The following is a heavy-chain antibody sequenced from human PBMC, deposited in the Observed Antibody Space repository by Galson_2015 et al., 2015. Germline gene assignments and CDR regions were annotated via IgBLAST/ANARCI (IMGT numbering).Heavy chain of an antibody. CDR1: GFTFSDYY. V-gene: IGHV3-11*06. Sequence: SLRLSCAASGFTFSDYYMSWIRQAPGKGLEWVSYISSSSSYTNYADSVKGRFTISRDNAKNSLYLQMNSLRAEDTAVYYCARNLRRLYYYGMDVWGQGTTVTVSS. J-gene: IGHJ6*02. CDR3: ARNLRRLYYYGMDV. D-gene: IGHD1-14*01. CDR2: ISSSSSYT.